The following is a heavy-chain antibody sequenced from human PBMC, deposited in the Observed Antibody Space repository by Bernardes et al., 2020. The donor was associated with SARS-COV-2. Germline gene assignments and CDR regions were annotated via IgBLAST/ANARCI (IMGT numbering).Heavy chain of an antibody. CDR3: ARSPPGVGRISIFGVFIGPDAYHYMDG. CDR2: INAYNGNI. CDR1: GYMFQKYG. V-gene: IGHV1-18*03. D-gene: IGHD3-3*01. J-gene: IGHJ6*03. Sequence: ASVKVSCKASGYMFQKYGVTWVRQSPGKGLEWVVWINAYNGNITYAQKFQGRVSMTTDTSTSTAYMELWDLRSDDMARYFCARSPPGVGRISIFGVFIGPDAYHYMDGWGTGTTVTVSS.